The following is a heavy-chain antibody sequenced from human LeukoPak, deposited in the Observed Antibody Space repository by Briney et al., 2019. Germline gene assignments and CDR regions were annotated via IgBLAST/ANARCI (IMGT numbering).Heavy chain of an antibody. CDR3: RVALIQLWLEGGFDY. CDR1: GYTFTGYY. J-gene: IGHJ4*02. V-gene: IGHV1-2*02. D-gene: IGHD5-18*01. CDR2: INPNSGGT. Sequence: APVKVSCKASGYTFTGYYMHWVRQAPGQGLEWMGWINPNSGGTNYAQKFQGRVTMTRDTSISTAYMELSRLRSDDTAVYYCRVALIQLWLEGGFDYWGQGTLVTVSS.